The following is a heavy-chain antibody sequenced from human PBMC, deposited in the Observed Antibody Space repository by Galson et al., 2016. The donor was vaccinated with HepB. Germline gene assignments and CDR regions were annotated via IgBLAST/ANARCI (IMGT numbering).Heavy chain of an antibody. V-gene: IGHV4-39*01. CDR2: VYYTGRT. J-gene: IGHJ4*02. D-gene: IGHD3-10*01. CDR1: GGSISSSTYS. CDR3: ASKFYSANYYGCDY. Sequence: ETLSLTCTVSGGSISSSTYSWNWIRQPPGKGLEWIGAVYYTGRTYHNPSLKSRLTISVDTSKSQSSLKLTSVNAADTAVYYCASKFYSANYYGCDYWGQGTLVTVSS.